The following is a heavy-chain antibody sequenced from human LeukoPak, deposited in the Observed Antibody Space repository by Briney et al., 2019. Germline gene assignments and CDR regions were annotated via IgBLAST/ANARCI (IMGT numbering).Heavy chain of an antibody. V-gene: IGHV3-11*04. D-gene: IGHD3-22*01. CDR3: ARAYYYDSSGSFDY. CDR2: IRSSGSTS. Sequence: GGXXRLSCAASGFTFSDYYMSWVRQAPGKGLESVSYIRSSGSTSYYADSVKGRFTIARDNAKNSLYLQMNSLRAEDTAVYYCARAYYYDSSGSFDYWGQGTLVTVSS. CDR1: GFTFSDYY. J-gene: IGHJ4*02.